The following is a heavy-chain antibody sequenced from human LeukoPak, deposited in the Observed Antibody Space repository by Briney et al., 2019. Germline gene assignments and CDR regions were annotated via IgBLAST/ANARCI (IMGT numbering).Heavy chain of an antibody. V-gene: IGHV3-11*06. CDR2: ISSSSTYI. Sequence: GGSLRLSCAASGFTFSDYYMSWIRQAPGKGLEWVSSISSSSTYIYYADSVKGRFTISRDNAKNSLYLQMNSLGAEDTAVYYCARESDWGRLDPWGQGTLVTVSS. CDR3: ARESDWGRLDP. J-gene: IGHJ5*02. D-gene: IGHD7-27*01. CDR1: GFTFSDYY.